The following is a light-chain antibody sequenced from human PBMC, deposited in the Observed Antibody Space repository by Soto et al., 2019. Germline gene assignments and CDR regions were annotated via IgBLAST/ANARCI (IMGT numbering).Light chain of an antibody. J-gene: IGKJ4*01. V-gene: IGKV3-11*01. Sequence: IVLTQSPVTLSLSPGDTATLSCRASKSINNYLAWYQHKPGQAPRLLIYDASDRAPGIPARFSGSGSGTDFTLTISSLEPEDFAVYDCQQRDSSPLTFGGGTKVEI. CDR1: KSINNY. CDR3: QQRDSSPLT. CDR2: DAS.